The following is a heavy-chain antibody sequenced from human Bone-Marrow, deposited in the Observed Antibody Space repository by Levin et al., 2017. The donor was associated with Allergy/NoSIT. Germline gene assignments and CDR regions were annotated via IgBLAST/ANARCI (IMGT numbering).Heavy chain of an antibody. CDR3: ATDNGRRASWSGMDV. D-gene: IGHD2-8*01. V-gene: IGHV3-21*05. CDR1: GFSFSDSD. CDR2: INSGSDAI. J-gene: IGHJ6*01. Sequence: GGSLRLSCAASGFSFSDSDLNWVRQAPGKGPEWLSYINSGSDAIYYAASVKGRFSISRDNAKNSLYLQMNSLRVDDTAVYYCATDNGRRASWSGMDVWGQGTTVIVSS.